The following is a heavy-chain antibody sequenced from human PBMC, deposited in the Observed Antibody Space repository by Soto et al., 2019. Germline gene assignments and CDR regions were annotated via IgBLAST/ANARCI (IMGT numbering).Heavy chain of an antibody. Sequence: QVQLVQSGAEVKKPGASVKVSCKVSGYTLTELSMHWVRQAPGKGLEWMGGFDPEDGETIYAQKFQGRVTMTEDTSTDTAYMELSSLRSEDTAVYYCATDTKGWEVRGVITQRYGMDVWGQGTTVTVSS. V-gene: IGHV1-24*01. CDR2: FDPEDGET. CDR1: GYTLTELS. CDR3: ATDTKGWEVRGVITQRYGMDV. J-gene: IGHJ6*02. D-gene: IGHD3-10*01.